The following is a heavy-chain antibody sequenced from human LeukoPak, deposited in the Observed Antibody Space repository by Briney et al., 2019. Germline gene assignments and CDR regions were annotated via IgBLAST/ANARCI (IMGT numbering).Heavy chain of an antibody. D-gene: IGHD4-11*01. Sequence: SETLSLTCTVSGYSISSGYFWGWIRQPPGKGLEWIGSIYHSGITYYNPSLKSRVTMSIDTSKNQFSLELSSVTAADTAVYYCARDLYSNPTGVDYWGQATLVTVSS. J-gene: IGHJ4*02. V-gene: IGHV4-38-2*02. CDR3: ARDLYSNPTGVDY. CDR2: IYHSGIT. CDR1: GYSISSGYF.